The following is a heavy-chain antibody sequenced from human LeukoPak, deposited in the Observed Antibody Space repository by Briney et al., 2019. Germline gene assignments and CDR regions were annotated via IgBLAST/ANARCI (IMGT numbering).Heavy chain of an antibody. D-gene: IGHD3-22*01. J-gene: IGHJ3*02. V-gene: IGHV4-59*01. CDR3: ARDLKLDGSSGYYAFDI. CDR1: GGSITDYY. CDR2: DYYSGSS. Sequence: SETLSLTCTVSGGSITDYYWGWIRQPPGKGLEWIGYDYYSGSSNYNPSLKSRVTISVDTSKNQFSLKMSSVTAADTAVYYCARDLKLDGSSGYYAFDIWGQGTMVTVSS.